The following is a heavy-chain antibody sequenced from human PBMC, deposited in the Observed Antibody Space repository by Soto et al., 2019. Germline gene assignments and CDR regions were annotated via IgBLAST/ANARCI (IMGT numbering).Heavy chain of an antibody. Sequence: SETQSLTCTVSGGSVTNSSYYWGWIRQSPGKGLEWIGSVYYRGRSYSKSSVKSRVTISVDTSKNRFSLSLTSVTASDTAVYFCVSQRTTVPTQAYFDYWGPGALVTVSS. J-gene: IGHJ4*02. CDR1: GGSVTNSSYY. CDR2: VYYRGRS. CDR3: VSQRTTVPTQAYFDY. D-gene: IGHD4-17*01. V-gene: IGHV4-39*01.